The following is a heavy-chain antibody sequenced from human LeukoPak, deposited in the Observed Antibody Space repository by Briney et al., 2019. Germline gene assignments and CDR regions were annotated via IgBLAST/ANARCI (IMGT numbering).Heavy chain of an antibody. CDR1: VGTFSSYV. CDR3: ARGRYCSGGSCFESWFDP. V-gene: IGHV1-69*05. Sequence: SVKVSCKASVGTFSSYVISWVRQAPGQGLEWMGGIIPILGTANYAEKFQGRVTITTDESTTTAYMELSSLRSEDTAVYYCARGRYCSGGSCFESWFDPWGQGTLVTVSS. D-gene: IGHD2-15*01. CDR2: IIPILGTA. J-gene: IGHJ5*02.